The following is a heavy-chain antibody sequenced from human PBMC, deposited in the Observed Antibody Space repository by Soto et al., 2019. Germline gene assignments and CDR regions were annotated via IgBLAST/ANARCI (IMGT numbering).Heavy chain of an antibody. V-gene: IGHV4-31*03. D-gene: IGHD3-3*02. J-gene: IGHJ6*02. CDR2: IYYSGST. CDR3: ETAFAAARVYGMDV. CDR1: GGSISSGGYY. Sequence: NPSETLSLTCTVSGGSISSGGYYWSWIRQHPGKGLEWIGYIYYSGSTYYNPSLKSRVTISVDTSKNQFSLKLSSVTAADTAVYYRETAFAAARVYGMDVWGQGTTVTVSS.